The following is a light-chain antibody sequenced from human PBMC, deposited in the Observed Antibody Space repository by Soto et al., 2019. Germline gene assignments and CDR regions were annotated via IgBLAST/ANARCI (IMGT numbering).Light chain of an antibody. CDR2: EVS. V-gene: IGLV2-14*02. CDR1: SSDVGSYNL. CDR3: SSYKSRSTRV. J-gene: IGLJ1*01. Sequence: QSVLTQPASVSGSPGQSITISCTGTSSDVGSYNLVSWYQQHPGKAPKLMIYEVSNRPSGVSNRFSGSKSGNTASLTISGLQDEEEADYYCSSYKSRSTRVFGTGTKVTVL.